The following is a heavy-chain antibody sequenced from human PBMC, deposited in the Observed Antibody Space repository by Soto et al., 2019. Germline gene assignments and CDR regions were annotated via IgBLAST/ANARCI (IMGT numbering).Heavy chain of an antibody. CDR1: GGSFSSSSYY. D-gene: IGHD5-18*01. CDR2: IYYNGYT. J-gene: IGHJ4*02. Sequence: QLQLQGSGPGLVKPSETLSLTCTVSGGSFSSSSYYWGWIRQPPGKGLEWIGSIYYNGYTYYNPSLKRRVTISIDTSKNPFSLKVISLTAADTAVYYCARLNVNTALAPESWDYWGQGTMVTVSS. V-gene: IGHV4-39*01. CDR3: ARLNVNTALAPESWDY.